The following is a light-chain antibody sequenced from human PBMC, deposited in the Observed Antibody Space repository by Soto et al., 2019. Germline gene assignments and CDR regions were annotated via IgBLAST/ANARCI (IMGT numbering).Light chain of an antibody. V-gene: IGKV3-20*01. J-gene: IGKJ5*01. CDR2: GAS. CDR1: QSVTSGY. Sequence: EIVLTQSPGTLSLSPGERATLSCRASQSVTSGYLAWYQQQPNQAPRLLIYGASYRATGIPDRFSGGGSGTDFTLKINRVEAEDVGTYDVRQALQSLTFGQGTLLEIK. CDR3: RQALQSLT.